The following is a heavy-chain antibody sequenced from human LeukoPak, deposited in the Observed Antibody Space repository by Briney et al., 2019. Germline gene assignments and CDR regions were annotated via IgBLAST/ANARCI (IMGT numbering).Heavy chain of an antibody. D-gene: IGHD3-22*01. J-gene: IGHJ4*02. CDR1: GFSFSDYW. V-gene: IGHV3-7*03. CDR2: IRQYGSEK. CDR3: AKDQRPITMIVVVLYYFDY. Sequence: GGSLRLSCAASGFSFSDYWMTWVRQAPGKGLEWVANIRQYGSEKYYVDSVKGRFTISRDNSKNTLYLQMNSLRAEDTAVYYCAKDQRPITMIVVVLYYFDYWGQGTLVTVSS.